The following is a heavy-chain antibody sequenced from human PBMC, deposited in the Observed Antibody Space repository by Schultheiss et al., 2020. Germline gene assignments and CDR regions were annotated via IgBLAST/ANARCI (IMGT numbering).Heavy chain of an antibody. V-gene: IGHV1-2*04. CDR3: ARATNWNPENFDY. CDR2: INPNSGGT. J-gene: IGHJ4*02. D-gene: IGHD1-1*01. CDR1: GYTFTGYY. Sequence: ASVKVSCKASGYTFTGYYMHWVRQAPGQGLEWMGWINPNSGGTNYAQKFQGWVTMTRDTSISTAYMVLSRLRSDDTAVYYCARATNWNPENFDYWGQGTLVTVAS.